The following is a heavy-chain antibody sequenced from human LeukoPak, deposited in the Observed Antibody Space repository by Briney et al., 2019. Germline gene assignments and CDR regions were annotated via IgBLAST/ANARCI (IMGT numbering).Heavy chain of an antibody. J-gene: IGHJ3*02. CDR3: ASSVNQANAFDI. V-gene: IGHV4-30-2*01. CDR1: GGSISSSTYS. Sequence: SETLSLTCTVSGGSISSSTYSWSWIRQPPGKGLEWIGYIYHSGSIYYNPSLKSRVTISVDRSKNQFSLKLSSVTAADTAVYYCASSVNQANAFDIWGQGTMVTVSS. CDR2: IYHSGSI. D-gene: IGHD1-14*01.